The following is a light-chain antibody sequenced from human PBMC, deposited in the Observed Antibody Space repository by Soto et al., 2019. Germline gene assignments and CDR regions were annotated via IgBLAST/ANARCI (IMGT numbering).Light chain of an antibody. V-gene: IGKV3-11*01. Sequence: EIELTQSPATLSVSPGERATLSCRASQSVSSYLAWYQQKPGQAPRLLIYDASNRATGIPARFSGSGSGTDFTLTISSLEPEDFAVYSCQQRSTWPFNFGGGTKVEIK. J-gene: IGKJ4*01. CDR1: QSVSSY. CDR3: QQRSTWPFN. CDR2: DAS.